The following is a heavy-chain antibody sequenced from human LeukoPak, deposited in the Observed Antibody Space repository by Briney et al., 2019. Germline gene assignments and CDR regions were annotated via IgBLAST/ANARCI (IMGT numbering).Heavy chain of an antibody. CDR3: AKDRGTSGSYYTFDN. D-gene: IGHD3-10*01. Sequence: PGGSLRLSCVVSDFSFNRYLMHWVRQAPGKGLEWVTSISDDGTNKYYSDSVRGRFTISRDNSKNTLYLQMNSLRAEDTAVFYCAKDRGTSGSYYTFDNWGQGTQVTVSS. V-gene: IGHV3-30*18. CDR1: DFSFNRYL. CDR2: ISDDGTNK. J-gene: IGHJ4*02.